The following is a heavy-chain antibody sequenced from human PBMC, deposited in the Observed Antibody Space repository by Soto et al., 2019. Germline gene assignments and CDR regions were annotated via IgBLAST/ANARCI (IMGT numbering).Heavy chain of an antibody. CDR2: IYPGDSDT. D-gene: IGHD2-2*01. V-gene: IGHV5-51*01. Sequence: PGESLKISCKGSGYSFTSYWIGWVRQMPGKGLEWMGIIYPGDSDTRYSPPFQGQVTISADKSISTAYLQWSSLKASDTAMYYCARFFPASYYYYGMDVWGQGTTVTVSS. J-gene: IGHJ6*02. CDR1: GYSFTSYW. CDR3: ARFFPASYYYYGMDV.